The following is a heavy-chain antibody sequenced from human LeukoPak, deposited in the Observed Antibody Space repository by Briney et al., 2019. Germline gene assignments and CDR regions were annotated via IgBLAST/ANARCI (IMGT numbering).Heavy chain of an antibody. CDR1: GYTFTSYD. J-gene: IGHJ4*02. D-gene: IGHD4-17*01. CDR3: ARGPRYNGDYVRGNTIDY. CDR2: MNPNSGNT. Sequence: ASVKVSCKASGYTFTSYDINRVRQATGHGLEWMGWMNPNSGNTGYAQKYQGRVTMTRNTSISTAYMELSSLRSEDTAVYYCARGPRYNGDYVRGNTIDYWGQGTLVTVSS. V-gene: IGHV1-8*01.